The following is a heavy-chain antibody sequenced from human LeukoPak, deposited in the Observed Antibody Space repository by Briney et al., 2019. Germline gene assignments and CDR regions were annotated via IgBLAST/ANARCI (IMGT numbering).Heavy chain of an antibody. CDR1: GITLSNYG. CDR3: AKRGVVVRVFLVGFHKEAYYFDS. J-gene: IGHJ4*02. V-gene: IGHV3-23*01. CDR2: LSGSAGGT. D-gene: IGHD3-16*02. Sequence: PGGSLRLSCGVSGITLSNYGMSWVRQAPGKGLEWVAGLSGSAGGTNYADSAKGRFTISRDNSKNTLFLQMDRLRAEDTAVYFCAKRGVVVRVFLVGFHKEAYYFDSWGQGAQVTVSS.